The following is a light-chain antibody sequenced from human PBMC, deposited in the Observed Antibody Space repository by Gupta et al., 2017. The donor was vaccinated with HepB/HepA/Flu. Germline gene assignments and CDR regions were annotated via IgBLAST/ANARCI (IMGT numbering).Light chain of an antibody. CDR1: QSIISF. CDR2: TSS. J-gene: IGKJ4*01. V-gene: IGKV1-39*01. CDR3: QQNYKTPLT. Sequence: DIQMTQSPSSLSASVGDRVTITCLASQSIISFLSWYQQKPGRTPKLLIYTSSSLQSGVPSRFSGSGSGTDFTLTISSLQPEDFATYYCQQNYKTPLTFGGGTNVEIK.